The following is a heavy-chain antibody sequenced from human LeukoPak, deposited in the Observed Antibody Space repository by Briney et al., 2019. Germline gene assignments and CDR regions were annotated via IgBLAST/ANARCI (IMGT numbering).Heavy chain of an antibody. CDR2: TYTSGDT. J-gene: IGHJ4*02. V-gene: IGHV4-4*09. CDR1: GYSIASFY. D-gene: IGHD5-18*01. CDR3: ARTARVFDY. Sequence: SETLSLTCTVSGYSIASFYLSWIRQPPGGGLEVIGYTYTSGDTNYNPSLKSRVTISLDTSRNQLSLKMNSVTVADTAVYYCARTARVFDYWGQGILVTVSS.